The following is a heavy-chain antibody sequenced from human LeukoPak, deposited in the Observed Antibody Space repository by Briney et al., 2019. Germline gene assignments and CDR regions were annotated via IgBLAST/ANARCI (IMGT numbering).Heavy chain of an antibody. V-gene: IGHV1-2*02. CDR2: INPNSGGT. J-gene: IGHJ2*01. CDR3: ARPLTPSGWYFDL. Sequence: ASVKVSCKASGYTLTGFYIHWVRHAPGQGLEWLGWINPNSGGTNYAQKFQDRVTMTRDTSNSTAYMEFSSLRSDDPAIYYSARPLTPSGWYFDLWGRGTLVTVSS. D-gene: IGHD3-10*01. CDR1: GYTLTGFY.